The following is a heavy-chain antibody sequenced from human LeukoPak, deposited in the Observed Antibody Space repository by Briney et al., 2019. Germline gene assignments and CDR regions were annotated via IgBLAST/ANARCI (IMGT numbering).Heavy chain of an antibody. J-gene: IGHJ3*02. CDR1: GYSVSSYY. Sequence: SETLSLTCTVSGYSVSSYYWSWIRQPPGKGLEWIGYIYYSGSTNFNPSLKSRVTISVDTSKNQFSLKLSSVTAADTAVYYCARIRFGESSAFDIWGQGTMVTVSS. CDR2: IYYSGST. D-gene: IGHD3-10*01. V-gene: IGHV4-59*02. CDR3: ARIRFGESSAFDI.